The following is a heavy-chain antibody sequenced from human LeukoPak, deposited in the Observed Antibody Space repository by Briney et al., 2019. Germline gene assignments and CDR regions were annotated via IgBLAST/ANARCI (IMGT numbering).Heavy chain of an antibody. V-gene: IGHV4-59*01. CDR3: ARDTTAASGMQY. J-gene: IGHJ4*02. Sequence: SETLSLTYTVSGGSISTFSWGWIRLFPGNGLEWIGSIYIKSTNYNPSLKSRVAISVDTSKNQFSLRLDSVTTADTAVYYCARDTTAASGMQYWGQGTLVTVSS. CDR2: IYIKST. CDR1: GGSISTFS. D-gene: IGHD6-25*01.